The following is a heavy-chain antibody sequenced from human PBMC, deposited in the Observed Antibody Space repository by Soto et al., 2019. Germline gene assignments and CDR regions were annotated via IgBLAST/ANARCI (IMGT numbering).Heavy chain of an antibody. J-gene: IGHJ6*02. D-gene: IGHD5-12*01. CDR1: GYTFTSYY. CDR2: INPSGGST. CDR3: ARGDIVAIFGMDV. V-gene: IGHV1-46*01. Sequence: ASVKVSCKASGYTFTSYYMHWVRQAPGQGLEWMGIINPSGGSTTYAQKFQGRVTMTRDSSTSTVYMELSSLRSEDTAVYYCARGDIVAIFGMDVWGQGTTVTVSS.